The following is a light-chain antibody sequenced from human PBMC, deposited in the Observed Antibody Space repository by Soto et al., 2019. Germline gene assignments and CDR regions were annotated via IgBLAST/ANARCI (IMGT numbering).Light chain of an antibody. CDR2: GAS. CDR1: QSVSLY. Sequence: EIVLTQSPATLSLSPGERATLSCRSSQSVSLYLAWYQQKPGQAPRLLIYGASNRANGIPDRFSGSGSGTDFTLTISRLEPEDSATYYCLQDINYPWTFGQGTKVDIK. J-gene: IGKJ1*01. CDR3: LQDINYPWT. V-gene: IGKV3-11*01.